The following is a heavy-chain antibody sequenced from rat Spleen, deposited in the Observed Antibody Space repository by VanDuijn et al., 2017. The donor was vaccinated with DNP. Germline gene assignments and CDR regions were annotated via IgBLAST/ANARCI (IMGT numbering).Heavy chain of an antibody. V-gene: IGHV5S11*01. J-gene: IGHJ4*01. CDR2: IGSDGYAP. CDR3: ARHGEVPSRYAMDA. Sequence: EVQLVETGGGLVQSGRSLKLSCIASGFTFSSYWMFWVRQAPTKGLEWVAYIGSDGYAPYYGDSVKGRFTISRDNAKSTLFLQMDSLRSEETATYYCARHGEVPSRYAMDAWGQGTAVTVSS. D-gene: IGHD1-5*01. CDR1: GFTFSSYW.